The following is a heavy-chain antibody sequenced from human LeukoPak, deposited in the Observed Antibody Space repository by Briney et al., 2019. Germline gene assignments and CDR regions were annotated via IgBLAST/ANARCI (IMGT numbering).Heavy chain of an antibody. CDR2: IYTSGST. D-gene: IGHD3-10*01. CDR1: GGSISSYY. V-gene: IGHV4-4*07. Sequence: PSETLSLTCTVSGGSISSYYWSWIRQPAGKGLERIGRIYTSGSTNYNPSLKSRVTMSVDTSKNQFSLKLSSVTAADTAVYYCASTYYYGSGSYNYWGQGTLVTVSS. CDR3: ASTYYYGSGSYNY. J-gene: IGHJ4*02.